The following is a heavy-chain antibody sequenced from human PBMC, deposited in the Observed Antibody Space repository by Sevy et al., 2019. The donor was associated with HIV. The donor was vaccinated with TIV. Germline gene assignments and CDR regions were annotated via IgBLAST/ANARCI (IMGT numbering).Heavy chain of an antibody. CDR3: ARRVPGDNWFDA. V-gene: IGHV4-59*01. CDR2: ILYSGST. J-gene: IGHJ5*02. Sequence: SETLSLTCTVTGDSMNTYYWAWIRQPPGKSLEWVGYILYSGSTEYSPSLKSRVTIPLDKSKNEVSLRLSSVTAADTAVYYGARRVPGDNWFDAWGQGRLVTVSS. CDR1: GDSMNTYY.